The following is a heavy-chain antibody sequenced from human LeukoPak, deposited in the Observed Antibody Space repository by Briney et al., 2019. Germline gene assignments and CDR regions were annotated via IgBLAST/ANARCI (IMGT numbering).Heavy chain of an antibody. Sequence: GRALRLSCAASGFTFSSYGMHWVRQAPGKGGEGVAVISYDGSNKYYADSVKGGFTISRENSKKKLYMEMNSLRAEDTAVYYCAKDTYGSASYYYFDYWGQGTLVTVSS. D-gene: IGHD3-10*01. J-gene: IGHJ4*02. V-gene: IGHV3-30*18. CDR1: GFTFSSYG. CDR3: AKDTYGSASYYYFDY. CDR2: ISYDGSNK.